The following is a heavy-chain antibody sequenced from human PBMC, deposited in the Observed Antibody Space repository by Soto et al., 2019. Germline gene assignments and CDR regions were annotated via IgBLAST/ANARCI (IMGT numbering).Heavy chain of an antibody. V-gene: IGHV1-2*02. J-gene: IGHJ4*02. CDR1: GYTFTGYY. D-gene: IGHD2-15*01. CDR3: AMLLGYCSGGSCGRAYYFDY. Sequence: QVQLVQSGAEVKKPGASVKVSCKASGYTFTGYYMHWVRQAPGQGLEWMGWINPNSGGTNYAQKFQCRVTMTRDTSISTAYMELSRLRSDDTAVYYCAMLLGYCSGGSCGRAYYFDYWGQGTLVTVSS. CDR2: INPNSGGT.